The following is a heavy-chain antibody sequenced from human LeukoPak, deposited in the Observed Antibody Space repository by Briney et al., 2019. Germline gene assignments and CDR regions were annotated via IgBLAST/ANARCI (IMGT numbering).Heavy chain of an antibody. CDR1: GYTFTSYA. CDR2: INTDTGNP. CDR3: AREGPVGYYYYYYMDV. J-gene: IGHJ6*03. D-gene: IGHD2-2*01. Sequence: ASVKVSCKASGYTFTSYAMNWVRQAPGQGLEGMGWINTDTGNPTYAQGFTGRFVFSLDTSVSTAYLQISSLKAEDTAVYYCAREGPVGYYYYYYMDVWGKGTTVTVSS. V-gene: IGHV7-4-1*02.